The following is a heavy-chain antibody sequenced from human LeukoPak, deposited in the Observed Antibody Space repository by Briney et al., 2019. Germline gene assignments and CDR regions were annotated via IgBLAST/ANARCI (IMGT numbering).Heavy chain of an antibody. D-gene: IGHD4-11*01. Sequence: ASVKVSCKASGYTFTGYYMHWVRQAPGQGLEWMGWINPNSGGTNYAQKFQGRVTMTRDTSISTAYMELSRLRSDDTAVYYCARKYSNYGGDNAFDIWGQGTMVTVSS. J-gene: IGHJ3*02. CDR3: ARKYSNYGGDNAFDI. CDR2: INPNSGGT. V-gene: IGHV1-2*02. CDR1: GYTFTGYY.